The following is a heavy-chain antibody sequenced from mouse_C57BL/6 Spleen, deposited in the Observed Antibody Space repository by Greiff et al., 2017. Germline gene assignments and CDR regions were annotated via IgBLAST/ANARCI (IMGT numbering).Heavy chain of an antibody. D-gene: IGHD1-1*01. V-gene: IGHV1-82*01. J-gene: IGHJ4*01. CDR2: IYPGDGDT. CDR1: GYAFSSSW. CDR3: ARSGYYGSSHYYAMDY. Sequence: VQLVESGPELVKPGASVKISCKASGYAFSSSWMNWVKQRPGKGLEWIGRIYPGDGDTNYNGKFKGKATLTADKSSSTAYMQLSSLTSEDSAVYFCARSGYYGSSHYYAMDYWGQGTSVTVSS.